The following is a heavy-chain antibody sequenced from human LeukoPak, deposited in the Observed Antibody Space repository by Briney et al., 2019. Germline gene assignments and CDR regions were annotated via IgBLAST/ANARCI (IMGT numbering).Heavy chain of an antibody. CDR2: IFYTGST. V-gene: IGHV4-39*01. J-gene: IGHJ4*02. CDR1: GGFIRSSSYY. CDR3: ARTYGAEQDDY. Sequence: SETLSLTCRVSGGFIRSSSYYWGWIRQPPGKGLEWIGSIFYTGSTYYNPSLKSRVTISVDTSRNQFSLKLRSVTAADTAVHYCARTYGAEQDDYWGQGTLVTVSS. D-gene: IGHD4-17*01.